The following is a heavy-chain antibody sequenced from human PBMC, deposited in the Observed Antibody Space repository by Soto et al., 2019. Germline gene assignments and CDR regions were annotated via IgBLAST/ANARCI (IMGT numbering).Heavy chain of an antibody. Sequence: QMQLVQSGPEVKKTGTSVKVSCKASGFTFTRSVVQWVRQARGQRLEWIGWIVVGSDNTKYAQEFQERVTITRDMSTSTAYMELSSLRAEDTAVYYCAKGSAVVGTGYYYYFAMDVWGQGTTVTVSS. CDR3: AKGSAVVGTGYYYYFAMDV. CDR2: IVVGSDNT. J-gene: IGHJ6*02. D-gene: IGHD6-19*01. CDR1: GFTFTRSV. V-gene: IGHV1-58*01.